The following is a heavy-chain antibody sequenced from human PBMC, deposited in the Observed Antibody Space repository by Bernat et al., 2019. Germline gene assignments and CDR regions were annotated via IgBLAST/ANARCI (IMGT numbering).Heavy chain of an antibody. CDR1: FTFDDYG. J-gene: IGHJ4*02. CDR2: INGNGGST. V-gene: IGHV3-20*03. D-gene: IGHD2-15*01. Sequence: EVQLVESGGGVVRPGFTFDDYGMSWVRQAPGKGLDWVSGINGNGGSTGYADSVKGRFTISRDNAKNSLYLQMNSLRAEDTALYYCARSSGGSLQHFDYWGQGTLVNVSS. CDR3: ARSSGGSLQHFDY.